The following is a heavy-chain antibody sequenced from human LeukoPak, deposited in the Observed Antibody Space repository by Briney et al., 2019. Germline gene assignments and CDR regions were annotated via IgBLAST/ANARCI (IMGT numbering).Heavy chain of an antibody. Sequence: SGPTLVNPTETLTLTCTFSGFSRNTSGVGVGWIRQPPEKALEWLALIYWNDDKRYSPSLKSRLTITKDTSKNQVVLIMTNMDPVDTATYYCAHRPRGRYFDWLLPEPFDYWGQGTLVTVSS. CDR1: GFSRNTSGVG. CDR3: AHRPRGRYFDWLLPEPFDY. D-gene: IGHD3-9*01. CDR2: IYWNDDK. V-gene: IGHV2-5*01. J-gene: IGHJ4*02.